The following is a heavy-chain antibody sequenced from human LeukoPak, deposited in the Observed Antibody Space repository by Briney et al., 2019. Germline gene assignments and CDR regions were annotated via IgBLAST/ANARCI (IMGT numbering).Heavy chain of an antibody. CDR1: GFTFSSYA. J-gene: IGHJ4*02. CDR3: AKDGGYDSSGYFGYFDY. Sequence: GGSLRLSCAASGFTFSSYAMSWVRQAPGKGLEWVSAISGSGGSTYYADSVKGRFTISGRNSKDTLYMQMNSLRAEDTAVYYCAKDGGYDSSGYFGYFDYCGQGTLVTVSS. CDR2: ISGSGGST. D-gene: IGHD3-22*01. V-gene: IGHV3-23*01.